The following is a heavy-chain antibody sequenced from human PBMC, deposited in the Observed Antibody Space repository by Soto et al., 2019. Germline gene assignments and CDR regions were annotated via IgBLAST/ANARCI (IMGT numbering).Heavy chain of an antibody. D-gene: IGHD6-13*01. Sequence: PGGSLRLSCAASGFTFSSYAMHWVRQAPGKGLERVAVISYDGSNKYYADSVKGRFTISRDNSKNTLYLQMNSLRAEDTAVYYCARDSTIAAAGNVNWFDPWGQGTLVTVSS. CDR1: GFTFSSYA. CDR3: ARDSTIAAAGNVNWFDP. J-gene: IGHJ5*02. CDR2: ISYDGSNK. V-gene: IGHV3-30-3*01.